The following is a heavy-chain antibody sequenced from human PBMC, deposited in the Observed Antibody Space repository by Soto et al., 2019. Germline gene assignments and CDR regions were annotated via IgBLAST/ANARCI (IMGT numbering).Heavy chain of an antibody. V-gene: IGHV3-23*01. Sequence: GSLRLSCAASGFTFSTSAMTWVRQAPGKGLEWVSGISDTGGSTYYADSVKGRFTISRDNSKNTLYLQMNSLKAEDTAVYYCAKDRWYSSGWYNYYGMDVWGQGTAVTVSS. J-gene: IGHJ6*02. CDR1: GFTFSTSA. CDR3: AKDRWYSSGWYNYYGMDV. D-gene: IGHD6-19*01. CDR2: ISDTGGST.